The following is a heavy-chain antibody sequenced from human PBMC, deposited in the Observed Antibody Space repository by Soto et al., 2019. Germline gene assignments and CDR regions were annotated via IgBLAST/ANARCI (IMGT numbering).Heavy chain of an antibody. J-gene: IGHJ5*02. D-gene: IGHD1-1*01. CDR2: ISGYNGIT. Sequence: QVQLMQSGAEVKKPGASVKVSCKASGYSFNNYGTSWVRQAPGQGLEWMGWISGYNGITKYAQKFQGRVSMTTDTSTTTAYMELRSLRSDDTAVYYCTRDNWNDVYWFDPWGQGTLVTVSS. CDR1: GYSFNNYG. CDR3: TRDNWNDVYWFDP. V-gene: IGHV1-18*01.